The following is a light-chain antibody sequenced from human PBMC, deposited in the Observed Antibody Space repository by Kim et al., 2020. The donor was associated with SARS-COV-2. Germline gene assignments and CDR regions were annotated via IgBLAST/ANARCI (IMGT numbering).Light chain of an antibody. J-gene: IGLJ2*01. CDR2: GNN. CDR1: NDTSGQTYD. Sequence: QRVTTASPGSNDTSGQTYDIHWYQPLPGAAPKLLIYGNNNRPSGFPDRFSGSKSGTSASLAITGLQAEDEADYYCQSYDSSLSVVVFGGGTQLTVL. CDR3: QSYDSSLSVVV. V-gene: IGLV1-40*01.